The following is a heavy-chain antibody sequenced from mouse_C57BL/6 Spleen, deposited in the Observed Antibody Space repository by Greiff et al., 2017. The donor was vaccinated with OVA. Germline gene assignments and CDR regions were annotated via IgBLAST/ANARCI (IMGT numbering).Heavy chain of an antibody. CDR2: INPSNGGT. J-gene: IGHJ1*03. Sequence: QVQLQQPGTELVKPGASVKLSCKASGYTFTSYWMHWVKQRPGQGLEWIGNINPSNGGTNYNEKFKSKATLTVDKSSSTAYVQRSSLTSEGSAIYYWARVTTVVASYFDVWNTGTTVTVSS. CDR3: ARVTTVVASYFDV. CDR1: GYTFTSYW. D-gene: IGHD1-1*01. V-gene: IGHV1-53*01.